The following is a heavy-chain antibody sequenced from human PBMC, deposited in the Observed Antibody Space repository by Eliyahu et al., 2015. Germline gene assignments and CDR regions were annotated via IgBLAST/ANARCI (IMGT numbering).Heavy chain of an antibody. Sequence: EVQLVESGGALVQPGESLRLSCATSGFNMYPYAMDWVRQAPGKGLEWISYINTDSTVTYYAASVKGRFTVSRDSALGSLYLQMNSLRDEDTAVYYGARHSRAVSAPGYFDYWGQGILVTVSS. CDR1: GFNMYPYA. J-gene: IGHJ4*02. CDR2: INTDSTVT. CDR3: ARHSRAVSAPGYFDY. V-gene: IGHV3-48*02. D-gene: IGHD6-19*01.